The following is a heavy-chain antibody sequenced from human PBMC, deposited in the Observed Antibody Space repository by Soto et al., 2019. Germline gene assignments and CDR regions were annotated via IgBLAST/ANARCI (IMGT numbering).Heavy chain of an antibody. J-gene: IGHJ4*02. CDR3: ARGFVVAAGTAPFDY. CDR2: INHSGST. V-gene: IGHV4-34*01. Sequence: SETLSLTCAVYGGSFSGYYWSWIRQPPGKGPEWIGEINHSGSTNYNPSLKSRVTISVATSKNQFSLKLSSVTAADTAVYYCARGFVVAAGTAPFDYWGQGTLVTVSS. CDR1: GGSFSGYY. D-gene: IGHD6-13*01.